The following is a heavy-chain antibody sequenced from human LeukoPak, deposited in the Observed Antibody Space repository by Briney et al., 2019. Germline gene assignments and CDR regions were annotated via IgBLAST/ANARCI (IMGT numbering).Heavy chain of an antibody. CDR2: ISSTSSYI. CDR3: ARDPLKRAFDI. J-gene: IGHJ3*02. V-gene: IGHV3-21*01. Sequence: GGSLRLSCAASGFTFSSYSMNWVRQVPGKGLEWVSSISSTSSYIYYADSVKGRFTISRDNAKNSLYLQMNGLRAEDTAVYYCARDPLKRAFDIWGQGTMVTVSS. CDR1: GFTFSSYS.